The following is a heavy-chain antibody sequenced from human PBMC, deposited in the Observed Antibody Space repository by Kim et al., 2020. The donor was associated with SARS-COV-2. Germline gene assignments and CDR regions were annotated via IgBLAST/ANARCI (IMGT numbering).Heavy chain of an antibody. J-gene: IGHJ3*02. D-gene: IGHD4-17*01. CDR2: IYYSGST. V-gene: IGHV4-39*01. CDR3: ARRGDYNPSDAFDI. Sequence: SETLSLTCTVSGGSISSSSYYWGWIRQPPGKGLEWIGSIYYSGSTYYNPSLKSRVTISVDTSKNQFSLKLSSVTAADTAVYYCARRGDYNPSDAFDIWGQGTMVTVSS. CDR1: GGSISSSSYY.